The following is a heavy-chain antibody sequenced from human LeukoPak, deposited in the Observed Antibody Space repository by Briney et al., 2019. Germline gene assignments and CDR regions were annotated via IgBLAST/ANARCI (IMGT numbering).Heavy chain of an antibody. Sequence: PGGSLRLSCAASGFTFSNAWMSWVRQAPGKGREWVGRIKSKTDGGTTDYAAPVRGRFTISRNHSKHTLYLPMNSLNTEDTAVYYCTVTQVEPAPFGYWGQGTLVTVSS. CDR3: TVTQVEPAPFGY. CDR1: GFTFSNAW. CDR2: IKSKTDGGTT. J-gene: IGHJ4*02. D-gene: IGHD1-14*01. V-gene: IGHV3-15*01.